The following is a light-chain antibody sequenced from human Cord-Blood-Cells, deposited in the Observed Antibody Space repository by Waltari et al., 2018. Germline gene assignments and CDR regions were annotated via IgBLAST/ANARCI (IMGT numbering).Light chain of an antibody. V-gene: IGLV3-9*01. CDR2: RDS. CDR1: NIGCKN. Sequence: SYELTQPLSVSVALGQTASITCGGNNIGCKNVHWYQQKQGQAPVLVIYRDSNRPSGIPERFSGSNSGNTATLTISRAQAGDEADYYCQVWDSSTVVFGGGTKLTVL. J-gene: IGLJ2*01. CDR3: QVWDSSTVV.